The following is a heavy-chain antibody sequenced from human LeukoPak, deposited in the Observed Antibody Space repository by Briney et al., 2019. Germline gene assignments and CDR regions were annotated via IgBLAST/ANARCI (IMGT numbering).Heavy chain of an antibody. CDR3: ARSGRYCSSTSCYTKLYDAFDI. V-gene: IGHV3-30*04. Sequence: GGSLRLSCAASGVTFSSYAMHWVREAPGKGLEWVAVISYDGSNKYYADSVKGRFTISRDLSENTLYLQMNSLRAEDAAVYYCARSGRYCSSTSCYTKLYDAFDIWGQGTMVTVSS. CDR2: ISYDGSNK. D-gene: IGHD2-2*02. J-gene: IGHJ3*02. CDR1: GVTFSSYA.